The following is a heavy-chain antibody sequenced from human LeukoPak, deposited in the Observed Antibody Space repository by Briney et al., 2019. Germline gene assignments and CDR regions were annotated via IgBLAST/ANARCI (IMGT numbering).Heavy chain of an antibody. CDR2: ISSSGSTI. D-gene: IGHD3-22*01. CDR3: AKAGGYYYDAITYFDY. V-gene: IGHV3-48*03. Sequence: GGSLRLSCAASGFTFSSYEMNWVRQAPGKGLEWVSYISSSGSTIYYADSVKGRFTISRDNSKNSLYLQMNSLRAEDTAVYYCAKAGGYYYDAITYFDYWGQGTLVTVSS. J-gene: IGHJ4*02. CDR1: GFTFSSYE.